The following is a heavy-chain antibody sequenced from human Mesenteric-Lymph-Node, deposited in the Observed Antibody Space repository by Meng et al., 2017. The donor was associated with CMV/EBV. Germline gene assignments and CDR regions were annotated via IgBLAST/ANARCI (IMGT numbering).Heavy chain of an antibody. V-gene: IGHV4-34*01. CDR1: SFRGYS. J-gene: IGHJ2*01. Sequence: SFRGYSCRWLRQPPGEGLEWIGEINHSGSTNYNPSHKSRVTISVDTSKNQFSLKLSSVTAADTAVYYCARGNVLLWFGEANTWYFDLWGRGTLVTVSS. D-gene: IGHD3-10*01. CDR2: INHSGST. CDR3: ARGNVLLWFGEANTWYFDL.